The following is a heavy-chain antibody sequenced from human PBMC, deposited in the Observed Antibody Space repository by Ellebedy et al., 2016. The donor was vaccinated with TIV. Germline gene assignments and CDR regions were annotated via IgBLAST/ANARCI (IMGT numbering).Heavy chain of an antibody. J-gene: IGHJ4*02. CDR1: GFTFSNYA. Sequence: PGGSLRLSCAASGFTFSNYAMSWVRQAPGKGLEWVSVISGSGDSTYYVDSVKGRFTVSRDNARNSLYLQMNNLRVEDTAVYFWARWGAATAHFDFWGQGTLVTVSS. V-gene: IGHV3-23*01. CDR2: ISGSGDST. CDR3: ARWGAATAHFDF. D-gene: IGHD6-13*01.